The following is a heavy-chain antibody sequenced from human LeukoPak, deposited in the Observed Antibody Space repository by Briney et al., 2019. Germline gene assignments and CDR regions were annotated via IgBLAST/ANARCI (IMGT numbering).Heavy chain of an antibody. CDR1: GYTFINYG. D-gene: IGHD1-1*01. V-gene: IGHV1-46*01. CDR2: INPRGDAT. J-gene: IGHJ4*02. CDR3: AREGQQLKHFDY. Sequence: ASVKVSCKASGYTFINYGISWVRQAPGQGLEWMGAINPRGDATIGAQKFQGRVTTTRDTSTSTVYIELSSLRSEDTAVYYCAREGQQLKHFDYWGQGTLVTVSS.